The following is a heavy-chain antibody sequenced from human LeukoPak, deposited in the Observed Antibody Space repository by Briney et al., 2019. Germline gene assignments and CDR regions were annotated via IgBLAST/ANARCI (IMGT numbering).Heavy chain of an antibody. CDR1: GYSFTSYW. D-gene: IGHD6-19*01. CDR2: NYPGDSET. CDR3: ARPLRYSSGWPPVGY. J-gene: IGHJ4*02. V-gene: IGHV5-51*01. Sequence: PGESLKISCKGSGYSFTSYWIGWVRQMPGKGLEWMGINYPGDSETRYSPSFQGQVTISADKSIRIACLQWNSLKTSDTAMYYCARPLRYSSGWPPVGYWGQGTLVTVSS.